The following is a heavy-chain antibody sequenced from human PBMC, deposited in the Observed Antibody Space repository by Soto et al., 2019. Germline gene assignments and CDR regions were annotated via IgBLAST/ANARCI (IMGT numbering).Heavy chain of an antibody. J-gene: IGHJ5*02. V-gene: IGHV1-69*06. CDR3: ARDHKRLPIVGATSWFDP. CDR2: IIPIFGTA. CDR1: GGTFSSYT. Sequence: ASVKVSCKASGGTFSSYTIAWVRQAPGQGLEWMGGIIPIFGTANYAQKFQGRVTITADKSTSTAYMELSSLRSEDTAVYYCARDHKRLPIVGATSWFDPWGQGTLVTV. D-gene: IGHD1-26*01.